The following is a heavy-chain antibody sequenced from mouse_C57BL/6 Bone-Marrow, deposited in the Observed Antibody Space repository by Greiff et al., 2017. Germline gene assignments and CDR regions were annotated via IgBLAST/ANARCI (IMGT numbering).Heavy chain of an antibody. Sequence: QVQLQQSGAELVKPGASVKISCKASGYAFSSYWMNWVKQRPGKGLEWIGQIYPGDGDTNYNGKFKGKATLTADKSSSTAYMQLSSLTSEDSAVYFCARTNYYGSPLFDYWGQGTTRTVSS. J-gene: IGHJ2*01. CDR1: GYAFSSYW. CDR2: IYPGDGDT. CDR3: ARTNYYGSPLFDY. D-gene: IGHD1-1*01. V-gene: IGHV1-80*01.